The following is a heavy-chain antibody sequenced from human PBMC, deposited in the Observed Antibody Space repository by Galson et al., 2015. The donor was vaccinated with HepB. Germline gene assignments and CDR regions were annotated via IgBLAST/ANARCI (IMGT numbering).Heavy chain of an antibody. D-gene: IGHD2-2*01. V-gene: IGHV3-30*04. J-gene: IGHJ6*02. CDR3: ARAAHCSTTSCYNYYYYYGMDV. CDR1: GFTFSSYA. Sequence: SLRLSCAASGFTFSSYAFHWVRQAPGKGLEWVAVISYGGSNKYYADSVKGQFTISRDKSKNTLYLQMNSLSAEDTAVYYCARAAHCSTTSCYNYYYYYGMDVWGQGTTVTVSS. CDR2: ISYGGSNK.